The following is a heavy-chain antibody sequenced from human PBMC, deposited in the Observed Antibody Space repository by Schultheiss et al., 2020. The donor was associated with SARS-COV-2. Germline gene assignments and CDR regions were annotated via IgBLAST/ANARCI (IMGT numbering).Heavy chain of an antibody. CDR2: ISAYNGNT. D-gene: IGHD3-22*01. CDR1: GYTFTSYG. Sequence: ASVKVSCKASGYTFTSYGISWVRQAPGQGLEWMGWISAYNGNTNYAQKLQGRVTMTTDTSTSTAYMELRSLRSDDTAVYYCARVKGGGGYYYDSSGYYLFDYWGQGTLVTVSS. J-gene: IGHJ4*02. CDR3: ARVKGGGGYYYDSSGYYLFDY. V-gene: IGHV1-18*01.